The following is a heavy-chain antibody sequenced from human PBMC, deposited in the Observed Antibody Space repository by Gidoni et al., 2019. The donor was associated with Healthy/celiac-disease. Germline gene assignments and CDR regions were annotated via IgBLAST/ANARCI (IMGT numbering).Heavy chain of an antibody. CDR2: ISGSGGST. Sequence: EVQLLESGGGLVQPGGSLRLSCAASGFTFSSYAMSWVRQAQGKGLEWVSAISGSGGSTYYADSVKGRFTISRDNSNNTLYLQMNSLRAEDTAVYYCAKDEDTAMVTHNYFDYWGQGTLVTVSS. V-gene: IGHV3-23*01. J-gene: IGHJ4*02. CDR3: AKDEDTAMVTHNYFDY. CDR1: GFTFSSYA. D-gene: IGHD5-18*01.